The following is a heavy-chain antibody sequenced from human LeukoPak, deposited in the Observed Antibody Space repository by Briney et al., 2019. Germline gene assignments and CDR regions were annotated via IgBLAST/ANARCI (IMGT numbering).Heavy chain of an antibody. CDR1: GDSISSYY. Sequence: SETLSLTRTVSGDSISSYYWSWIRQPPGKGLEWIGYINYSGRTNYNPSLRSRVTISVDTSKNQFSLKPRSVTAADTAVYYCARFRAYYSGYPGNLDYWGQGTLVTVSS. D-gene: IGHD5-12*01. CDR2: INYSGRT. J-gene: IGHJ4*02. V-gene: IGHV4-59*01. CDR3: ARFRAYYSGYPGNLDY.